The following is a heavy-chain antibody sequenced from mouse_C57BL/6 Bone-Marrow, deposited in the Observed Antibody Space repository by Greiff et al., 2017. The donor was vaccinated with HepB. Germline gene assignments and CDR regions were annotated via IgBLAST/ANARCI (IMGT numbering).Heavy chain of an antibody. D-gene: IGHD2-10*01. CDR2: IYPGGGYT. V-gene: IGHV1-63*01. J-gene: IGHJ2*01. CDR1: GYTFTNYW. CDR3: ARATYYDLYYFDY. Sequence: VHLVESGAELVRPGTSVKMSCKASGYTFTNYWIGWAKQRPGHGLEWIGDIYPGGGYTNYNEKFKGKATLTADKSSSTAYMQFSSLTSEDSAIYYCARATYYDLYYFDYWGQGTTLTVSS.